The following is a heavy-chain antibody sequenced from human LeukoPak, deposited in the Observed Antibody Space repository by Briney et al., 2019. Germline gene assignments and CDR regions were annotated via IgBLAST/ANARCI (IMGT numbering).Heavy chain of an antibody. Sequence: LETLSLTCIVSGDSISSFSYYWAWIRQPPGKGLEWIGSILFSGATYYNPSLKTRVIMSVDTSKNNFSLKLTSVTAADTAVYFCARESGDTRMVNSFDYWGRGTLITVSS. CDR2: ILFSGAT. J-gene: IGHJ4*01. D-gene: IGHD5-18*01. V-gene: IGHV4-39*07. CDR1: GDSISSFSYY. CDR3: ARESGDTRMVNSFDY.